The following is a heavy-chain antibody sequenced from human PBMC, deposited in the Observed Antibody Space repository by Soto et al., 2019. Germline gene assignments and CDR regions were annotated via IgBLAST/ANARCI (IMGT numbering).Heavy chain of an antibody. CDR2: INTDGSNT. J-gene: IGHJ1*01. CDR3: AREFCSRGKCYTYYFDH. CDR1: GLTFNRYW. Sequence: GGSLRLSCAASGLTFNRYWMHWVRHAPGKGLVWVSHINTDGSNTNYADSVKGRFTISRDNAKSTLFLQMNSLRDEDTAVYYCAREFCSRGKCYTYYFDHWGQGIPVTVSS. D-gene: IGHD1-26*01. V-gene: IGHV3-74*01.